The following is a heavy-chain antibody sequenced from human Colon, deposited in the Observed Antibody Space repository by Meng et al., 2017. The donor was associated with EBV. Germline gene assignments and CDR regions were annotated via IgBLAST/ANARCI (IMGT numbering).Heavy chain of an antibody. CDR1: GGSCDNSDYF. CDR2: VRYSGTA. CDR3: ARHVYGDSYGF. V-gene: IGHV4-39*01. J-gene: IGHJ4*02. D-gene: IGHD4-17*01. Sequence: LQRRESGPGLVKPSETLSLTCTVSGGSCDNSDYFWDWIRQPPGKGLEWIGSVRYSGTAYYNPSLTSRVTISVDTSKNQFSLNLSSLTAADTAVYYCARHVYGDSYGFWGQGTLVTVSS.